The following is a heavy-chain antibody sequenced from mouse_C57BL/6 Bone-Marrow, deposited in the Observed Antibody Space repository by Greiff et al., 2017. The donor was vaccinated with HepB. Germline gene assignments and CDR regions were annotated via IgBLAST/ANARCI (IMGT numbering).Heavy chain of an antibody. CDR3: AKGGYYTDY. V-gene: IGHV1-26*01. CDR2: INPNNGGT. Sequence: VQLQQSGPELVKPGASVKISCKASGYTFTDYYMNWVKQSHGKSLEWIGDINPNNGGTSYNQKFKGKATLTVDKSSSTAYMELRSLTSEDSAVYYCAKGGYYTDYWGQGTTLTVSS. D-gene: IGHD2-3*01. CDR1: GYTFTDYY. J-gene: IGHJ2*01.